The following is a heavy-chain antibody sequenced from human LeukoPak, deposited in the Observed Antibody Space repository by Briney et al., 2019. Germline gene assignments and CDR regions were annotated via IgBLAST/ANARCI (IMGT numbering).Heavy chain of an antibody. Sequence: ASVKVSCKASGYTFISYGISWVRQAPGQGLEWMGWISGYNGNTNFAQKFQGRVTITTDTSTSTAYMELRSLRSDDTAVYYCTRDDPQWREHDYWGQGTLVTVSS. CDR3: TRDDPQWREHDY. V-gene: IGHV1-18*01. J-gene: IGHJ4*02. CDR2: ISGYNGNT. CDR1: GYTFISYG. D-gene: IGHD6-19*01.